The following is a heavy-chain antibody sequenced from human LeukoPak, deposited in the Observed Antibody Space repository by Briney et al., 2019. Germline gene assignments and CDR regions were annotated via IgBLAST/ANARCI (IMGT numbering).Heavy chain of an antibody. CDR2: IYSGGST. Sequence: PGGSLRLSCAASGFTFDDYGMSWVRQAPGKGLEWVSVIYSGGSTYYADSVKGRFTISRDNSKNTLYLQMNSLRAEDTAVYYCARFDQVSDYWGQGTLVTVSS. D-gene: IGHD3-10*01. J-gene: IGHJ4*02. CDR3: ARFDQVSDY. CDR1: GFTFDDYG. V-gene: IGHV3-53*01.